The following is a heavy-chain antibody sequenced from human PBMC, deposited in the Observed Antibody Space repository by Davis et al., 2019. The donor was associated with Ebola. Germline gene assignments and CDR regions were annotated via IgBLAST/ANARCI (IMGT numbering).Heavy chain of an antibody. D-gene: IGHD2-21*02. CDR1: GFTFSTYA. V-gene: IGHV3-23*01. Sequence: GESLKISCAASGFTFSTYAMSWVRQAPGKGLEWVSGISDSGDNTYYVDSVKGRFTISRDNSKNTLDLQMDSLRVEDTAVYYCARDLDYHEGGGDFDAFDMWGQGTMVTVSS. CDR3: ARDLDYHEGGGDFDAFDM. CDR2: ISDSGDNT. J-gene: IGHJ3*02.